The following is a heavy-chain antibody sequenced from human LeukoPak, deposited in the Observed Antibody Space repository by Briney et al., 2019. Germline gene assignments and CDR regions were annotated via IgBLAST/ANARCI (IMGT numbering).Heavy chain of an antibody. J-gene: IGHJ3*02. Sequence: ASVKVSCKASGYTFTSYDINWVRQATGQGLEWMGWMNPNSGNTGYAQKFQGRVTMTRNTSISTAYMELSSLRSEDTAVYYCARAGRDGKKDAFDIWGQGTVVSVCS. D-gene: IGHD5-24*01. CDR1: GYTFTSYD. V-gene: IGHV1-8*01. CDR2: MNPNSGNT. CDR3: ARAGRDGKKDAFDI.